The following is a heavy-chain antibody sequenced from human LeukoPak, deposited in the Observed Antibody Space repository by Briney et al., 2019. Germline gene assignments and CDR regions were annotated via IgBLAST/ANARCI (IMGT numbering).Heavy chain of an antibody. J-gene: IGHJ3*02. D-gene: IGHD6-19*01. Sequence: PGGSLRLSCAASGFTFITYSMTWVRQAPGRGLEWVSAITGSGAFTDYADSVKGRFTISRDNPKNTLYLQMNSLRAEDTAVYYCAKEFYNSGWYGDAFDIWGHGTMVTVSS. CDR2: ITGSGAFT. CDR1: GFTFITYS. CDR3: AKEFYNSGWYGDAFDI. V-gene: IGHV3-23*01.